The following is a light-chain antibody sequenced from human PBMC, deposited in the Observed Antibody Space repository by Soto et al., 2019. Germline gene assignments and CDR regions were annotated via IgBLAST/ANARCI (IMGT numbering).Light chain of an antibody. Sequence: EIVLTQSPGTLSLSPGERATLSCRASQTITTLAWYQRKPGQAPRLLIYRVSSRATGIPARFSGSGSGTEFTLTISSLQSEDFAVYYCQQYNNWSTFGQGTKVEIK. CDR1: QTITT. CDR3: QQYNNWST. J-gene: IGKJ1*01. CDR2: RVS. V-gene: IGKV3-15*01.